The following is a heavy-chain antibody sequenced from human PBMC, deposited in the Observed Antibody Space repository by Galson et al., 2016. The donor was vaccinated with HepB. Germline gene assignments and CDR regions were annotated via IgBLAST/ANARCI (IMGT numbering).Heavy chain of an antibody. V-gene: IGHV3-7*01. CDR2: IKSDGSQK. D-gene: IGHD6-19*01. CDR1: GFTFSAYW. Sequence: SLRLSCAASGFTFSAYWMSWVRQAPGKGLEWVAIIKSDGSQKYYVDSVKGRFTISRDNAKNSLYLQMNSLRAEDTAVYYCAGESGWSFDYWGQGTLVTVSS. CDR3: AGESGWSFDY. J-gene: IGHJ4*02.